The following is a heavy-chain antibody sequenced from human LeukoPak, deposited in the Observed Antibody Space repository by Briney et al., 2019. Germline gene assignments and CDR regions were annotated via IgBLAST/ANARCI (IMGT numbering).Heavy chain of an antibody. V-gene: IGHV1-18*01. CDR3: ARGSDYDILTGYYAPTDYYYYGMDV. CDR2: ISAYNGNT. J-gene: IGHJ6*02. D-gene: IGHD3-9*01. CDR1: GYTFTSYG. Sequence: ASVKVSCKASGYTFTSYGISWVRQAPGQGLEWMGWISAYNGNTNYAQKLQGRVTMTTDTSTSTAYMELRSLRSDDTDVYYCARGSDYDILTGYYAPTDYYYYGMDVWGQGTTVTVSS.